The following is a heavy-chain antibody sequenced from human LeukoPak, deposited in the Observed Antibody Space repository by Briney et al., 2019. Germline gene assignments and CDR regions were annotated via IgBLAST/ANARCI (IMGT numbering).Heavy chain of an antibody. J-gene: IGHJ4*02. CDR1: GFTFSSYE. CDR2: ISSSGSTI. Sequence: GGSLRLSCAASGFTFSSYEMNWVRQAPGKGLEWVSYISSSGSTIYYADSVKGRFTISRDNAKSSLYLQMNSLKADDTAVYYCARGSGWIFDYWGQGTLVTVSS. CDR3: ARGSGWIFDY. V-gene: IGHV3-48*03. D-gene: IGHD6-19*01.